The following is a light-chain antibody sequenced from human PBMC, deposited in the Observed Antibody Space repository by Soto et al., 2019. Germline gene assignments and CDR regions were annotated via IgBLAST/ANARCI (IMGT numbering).Light chain of an antibody. CDR1: QSVTSN. CDR2: DGS. CDR3: QQRTRLPMT. V-gene: IGKV3-11*01. J-gene: IGKJ5*01. Sequence: EIVMTQSPATLSVSPGERATLSCRASQSVTSNLAWYQQKPGQAPRPLIYDGSKRAAGVPDRISGDGSGTDYTLTISSLEPEDFAVYYCQQRTRLPMTFGEGTKLDIK.